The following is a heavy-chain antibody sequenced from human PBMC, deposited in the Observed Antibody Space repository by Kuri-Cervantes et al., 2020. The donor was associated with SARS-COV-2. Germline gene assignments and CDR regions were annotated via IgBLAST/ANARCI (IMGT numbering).Heavy chain of an antibody. CDR2: INPDGSYT. CDR1: GFTFSGHW. CDR3: TPLGMDV. V-gene: IGHV3-74*01. Sequence: GGSLRLSCAASGFTFSGHWIHWVRQAPGKGLVWVSRINPDGSYTNNADSVKGRFTLSRDNAKNMLFLQMNSLRAEDTAVYYCTPLGMDVWGQGTTVTVSS. J-gene: IGHJ6*02.